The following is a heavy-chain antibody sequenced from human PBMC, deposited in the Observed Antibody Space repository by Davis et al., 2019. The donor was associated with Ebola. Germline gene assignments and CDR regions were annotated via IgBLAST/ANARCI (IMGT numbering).Heavy chain of an antibody. D-gene: IGHD2-21*02. J-gene: IGHJ6*04. V-gene: IGHV3-9*01. CDR1: GFTFDDYA. CDR3: AKDKQVTDYYGMDV. CDR2: ISWNSGSI. Sequence: SLKISCAASGFTFDDYAMHWVRQAPGKGLEWVSGISWNSGSIGYADSVKGRFTISRDNAKNSLYLQMNSLRAEDTALYYCAKDKQVTDYYGMDVWGKGTTVTVSS.